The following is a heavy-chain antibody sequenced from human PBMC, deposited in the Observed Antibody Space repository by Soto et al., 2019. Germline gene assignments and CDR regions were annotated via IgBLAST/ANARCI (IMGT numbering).Heavy chain of an antibody. J-gene: IGHJ4*02. CDR3: ASGAVTGIAGLDF. D-gene: IGHD6-19*01. Sequence: ASVKVSCKASGYTFSGFYMHWVRQAPGQGLEWMGWINPNSGGTKSAEKFQGRVTMTRDTSISTAYMELSRLTSDDTAVYYCASGAVTGIAGLDFWGQGTQVTVSS. CDR1: GYTFSGFY. CDR2: INPNSGGT. V-gene: IGHV1-2*02.